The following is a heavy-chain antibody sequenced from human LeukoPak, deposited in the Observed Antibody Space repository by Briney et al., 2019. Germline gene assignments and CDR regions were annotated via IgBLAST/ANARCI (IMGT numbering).Heavy chain of an antibody. J-gene: IGHJ4*02. CDR1: GGTFSSYA. Sequence: GASEKVSCKASGGTFSSYAISWVRQAPGQGLEWMGRIIPIFGTANYAQKFQGRVTITTDESTSTAYMELSSLRSEDTAVYYCARATWGGYCTNGVCYDYWGQGTLVTVSS. D-gene: IGHD2-8*01. CDR3: ARATWGGYCTNGVCYDY. V-gene: IGHV1-69*05. CDR2: IIPIFGTA.